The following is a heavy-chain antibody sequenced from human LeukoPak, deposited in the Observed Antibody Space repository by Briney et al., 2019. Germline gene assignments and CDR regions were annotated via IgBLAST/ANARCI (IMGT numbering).Heavy chain of an antibody. D-gene: IGHD3-3*01. V-gene: IGHV3-30*03. Sequence: GGSLRLSCAPSVFTFSRHCMHWVRQAPCKGLEWVAITSNDGSRKYYAHSVEGRFTISRDNSKNTLYLQMDSLRAEDTAVYYCARDRAWNYFDYWGQGTLVTVSS. CDR3: ARDRAWNYFDY. CDR2: TSNDGSRK. J-gene: IGHJ4*02. CDR1: VFTFSRHC.